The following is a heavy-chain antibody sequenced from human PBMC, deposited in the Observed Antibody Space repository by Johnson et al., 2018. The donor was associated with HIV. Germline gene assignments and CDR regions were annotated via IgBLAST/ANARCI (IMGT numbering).Heavy chain of an antibody. CDR3: AKAGIRITMRVRGAFDF. V-gene: IGHV3-30*04. CDR1: GFTFSSYA. J-gene: IGHJ3*01. Sequence: QVQLVESGGGVVQPERSLRLSCSASGFTFSSYAIHWVRQAPGKGLEWVALISYDGNDKYYADSVKGRFTISRDSSKNTLYLQMKSQRAEDTALYYCAKAGIRITMRVRGAFDFWGQGTMVTVSS. CDR2: ISYDGNDK. D-gene: IGHD3-22*01.